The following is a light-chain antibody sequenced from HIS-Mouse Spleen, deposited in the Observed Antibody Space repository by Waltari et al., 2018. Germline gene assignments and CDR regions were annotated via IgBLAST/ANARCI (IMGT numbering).Light chain of an antibody. J-gene: IGLJ2*01. CDR2: EDS. CDR3: YSTDSSGNHRV. Sequence: SYELTQPPSVSVSPGQTARITCSGDALPKKYAYWYQQKSGQAPVPVIYEDSKRPSGIPGRFSGSSAGTMANLTISGAQVEDEADYYCYSTDSSGNHRVFGGGTKLTVL. V-gene: IGLV3-10*01. CDR1: ALPKKY.